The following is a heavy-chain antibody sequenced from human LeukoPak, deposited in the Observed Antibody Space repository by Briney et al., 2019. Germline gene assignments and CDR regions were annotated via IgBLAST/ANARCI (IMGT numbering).Heavy chain of an antibody. CDR1: GFTFSSYG. CDR3: ARDGGVLRFLEWLLNFDY. Sequence: SGGSLRLSCAVSGFTFSSYGMHWVRQAPGKGLEWVAVISYDGSNKYYADSVKGRFTISRDNSKNTLYLQMNSLRAEDTAVYYCARDGGVLRFLEWLLNFDYWGQGTLVTVSS. J-gene: IGHJ4*02. V-gene: IGHV3-30*03. CDR2: ISYDGSNK. D-gene: IGHD3-3*01.